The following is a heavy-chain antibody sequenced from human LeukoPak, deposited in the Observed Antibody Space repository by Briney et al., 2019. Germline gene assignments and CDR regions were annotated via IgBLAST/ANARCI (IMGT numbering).Heavy chain of an antibody. CDR1: GFTFRSYA. V-gene: IGHV3-23*01. CDR2: IGGGGFAT. Sequence: GGSLRFSCAASGFTFRSYAMSWVRQAPGKGLEWVSAIGGGGFATYYTDSVKGRFTISRDNSKSTLYLQINSLGAEDTAVYYCAKVFGVVPGAVRTEGYDSWGQGTLVTVSS. D-gene: IGHD2-2*01. J-gene: IGHJ4*02. CDR3: AKVFGVVPGAVRTEGYDS.